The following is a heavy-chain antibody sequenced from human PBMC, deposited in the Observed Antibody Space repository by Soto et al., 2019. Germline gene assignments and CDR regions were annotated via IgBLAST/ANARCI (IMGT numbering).Heavy chain of an antibody. Sequence: LRLSCAASGFTFSSFALYWVRQAPGKGLEWVAVISYDGSKKYYADSVKGRFTISRDNSKNTLYLQMNGLRTEDTAVYYCTRDMDYGDRAFGDYWGQGTLVTVSS. CDR1: GFTFSSFA. J-gene: IGHJ4*02. CDR2: ISYDGSKK. V-gene: IGHV3-30-3*01. D-gene: IGHD4-17*01. CDR3: TRDMDYGDRAFGDY.